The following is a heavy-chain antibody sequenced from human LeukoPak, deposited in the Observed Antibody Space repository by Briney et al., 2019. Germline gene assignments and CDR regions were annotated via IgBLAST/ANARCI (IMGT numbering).Heavy chain of an antibody. CDR3: AREVGDTGDY. Sequence: SQTLSLTCTVSGGSISSGGYYWSWIRQPPGKGLEWIGYIYHSGSTYYNPSLKSRVTISVDRSKNQFSLKLSSVTAADTAVYYCAREVGDTGDYWGQGTLVTVSS. CDR1: GGSISSGGYY. D-gene: IGHD3-10*01. J-gene: IGHJ4*02. V-gene: IGHV4-30-2*01. CDR2: IYHSGST.